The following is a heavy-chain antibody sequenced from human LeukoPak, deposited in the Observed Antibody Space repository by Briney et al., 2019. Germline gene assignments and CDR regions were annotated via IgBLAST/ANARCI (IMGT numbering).Heavy chain of an antibody. CDR2: IKEDGSDK. D-gene: IGHD1-7*01. J-gene: IGHJ5*02. Sequence: GGSLRLSCAASGFTLSYYWMNWVRQAPGKGLEWVANIKEDGSDKYYVDSVKGRFTISRDNAKNSLYLQMNSLRAEDTAVYYCARGTNSAFDPWGQVTLVTVSS. CDR3: ARGTNSAFDP. CDR1: GFTLSYYW. V-gene: IGHV3-7*04.